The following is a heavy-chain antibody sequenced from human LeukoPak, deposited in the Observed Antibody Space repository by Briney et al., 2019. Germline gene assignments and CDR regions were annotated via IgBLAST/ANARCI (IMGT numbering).Heavy chain of an antibody. CDR1: GFTFSRYS. CDR3: AKDSGGTYFYYYYYMDV. CDR2: ISGSGTTL. D-gene: IGHD1-26*01. V-gene: IGHV3-23*01. J-gene: IGHJ6*03. Sequence: GGSLRLSCAASGFTFSRYSMSWVRQARGKALEWVSSISGSGTTLYYADSVKGRFTISRDNSKNTLYLQINSLRAEDTAVYYCAKDSGGTYFYYYYYMDVWGKGTTVTVSS.